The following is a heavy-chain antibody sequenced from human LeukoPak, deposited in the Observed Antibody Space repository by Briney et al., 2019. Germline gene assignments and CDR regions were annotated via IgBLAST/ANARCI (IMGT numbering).Heavy chain of an antibody. Sequence: GGSLRLSCAASGFTVSSNYMSWVRQAPGKGLEWVAVISYDGSNKYYADSVKGRFTISRDNSKNTLYLQMNSLRAEDTAVYYCARVSSGWSYYYYGMDVWGQGTTVTVSS. CDR2: ISYDGSNK. V-gene: IGHV3-30-3*01. J-gene: IGHJ6*02. CDR3: ARVSSGWSYYYYGMDV. CDR1: GFTVSSNY. D-gene: IGHD6-19*01.